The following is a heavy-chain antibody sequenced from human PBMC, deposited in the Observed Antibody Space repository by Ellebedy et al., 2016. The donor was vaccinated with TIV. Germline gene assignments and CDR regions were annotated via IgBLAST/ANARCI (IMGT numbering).Heavy chain of an antibody. J-gene: IGHJ4*02. D-gene: IGHD5-12*01. V-gene: IGHV3-7*03. CDR3: ARDPNSPGDTGYGDY. CDR1: GFTLSTSW. Sequence: GESLKISCAASGFTLSTSWMSWVRQAPGKGLEWVANMNQVGSEKYYVDSVKGRFTISRDNAQNSLYLHMNNLRAEDTAVYYCARDPNSPGDTGYGDYWGQGVVVTVST. CDR2: MNQVGSEK.